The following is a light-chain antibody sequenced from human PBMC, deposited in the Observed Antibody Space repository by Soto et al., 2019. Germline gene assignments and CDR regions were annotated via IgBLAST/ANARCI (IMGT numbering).Light chain of an antibody. CDR2: GAS. CDR3: HQYNNWPPFT. V-gene: IGKV3-15*01. J-gene: IGKJ3*01. CDR1: QSVSSS. Sequence: EIVMTQSPATLSVSPGERVTLSCRASQSVSSSLAWYQQKPGQAPRLLIDGASTRATGIPARFSGSGAGTEFTLTISSLQSEDFAVYYCHQYNNWPPFTFGPGTTVAIK.